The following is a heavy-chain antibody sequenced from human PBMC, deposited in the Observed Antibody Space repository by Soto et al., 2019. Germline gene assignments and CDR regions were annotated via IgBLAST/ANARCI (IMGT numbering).Heavy chain of an antibody. CDR3: ARGWSGGRRDGNPDKYYGMDV. J-gene: IGHJ6*02. Sequence: SETLSLTCTVSGGSISSGSFYWTWIRQHPGKGLEFIGYIYYSGDTYYNPSLRSRVIISLDTSKNQFSLRLNSVTAADTAVYYCARGWSGGRRDGNPDKYYGMDVWGQGTKVTVSS. V-gene: IGHV4-31*03. CDR1: GGSISSGSFY. CDR2: IYYSGDT. D-gene: IGHD2-8*01.